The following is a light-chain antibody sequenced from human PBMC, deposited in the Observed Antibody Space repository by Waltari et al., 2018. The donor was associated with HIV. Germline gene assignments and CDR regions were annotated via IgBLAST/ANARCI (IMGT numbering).Light chain of an antibody. CDR3: QQSYTSPLT. J-gene: IGKJ3*01. V-gene: IGKV1-39*01. CDR2: AAS. CDR1: QAISTS. Sequence: IQMTQSPSSLSASVGDRVTIGCRASQAISTSLNWYQQKPGEAPKLQISAASSLQSGVPSRFSGSASGTDFTLTISSLQPEDFATYYCQQSYTSPLTFGPGTKVDIK.